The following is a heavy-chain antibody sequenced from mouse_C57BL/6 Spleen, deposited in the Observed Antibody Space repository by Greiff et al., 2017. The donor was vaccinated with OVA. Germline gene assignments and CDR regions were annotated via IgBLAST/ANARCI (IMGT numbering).Heavy chain of an antibody. D-gene: IGHD2-4*01. Sequence: QVQLQQAGAELVKPGASVKLSCKASGYTFTSYWMHWVKQRPGQGLEWIGMIHPNSGSTNYNEKFKSKATLTVDKSSSTAYMQLSSLTSEDSAVYYCARSGYDYDGYFDYWGQGTTLTVSS. J-gene: IGHJ2*01. CDR3: ARSGYDYDGYFDY. V-gene: IGHV1-64*01. CDR2: IHPNSGST. CDR1: GYTFTSYW.